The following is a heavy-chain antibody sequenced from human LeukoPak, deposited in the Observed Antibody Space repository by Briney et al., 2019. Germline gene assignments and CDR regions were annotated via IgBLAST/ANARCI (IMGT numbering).Heavy chain of an antibody. CDR3: ARADSSSYNWYFDY. D-gene: IGHD6-13*01. V-gene: IGHV1-3*01. CDR2: INAGNGNT. Sequence: ASVKVSCKASGYTFTSYAMHWVRQAPGQRLEWMGWINAGNGNTKYSQKFQGRVTITRDTSASTAYMELSSLRSEDTAVYYCARADSSSYNWYFDYWGQGTLVTVSS. J-gene: IGHJ4*02. CDR1: GYTFTSYA.